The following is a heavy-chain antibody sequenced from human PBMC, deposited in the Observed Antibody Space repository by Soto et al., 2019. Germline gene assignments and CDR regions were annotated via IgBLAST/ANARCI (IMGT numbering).Heavy chain of an antibody. Sequence: PSETLSLTCTVSGGSISSAYWSWIRQPPGKGLEWIGYIYYSGSTNYNPSLKSRVTISVDTSKNQFSLKLSSVTAADTAVYYCARAQYYDILTGYYYYYYGMDVWGQGTTVT. CDR2: IYYSGST. J-gene: IGHJ6*02. D-gene: IGHD3-9*01. V-gene: IGHV4-59*01. CDR1: GGSISSAY. CDR3: ARAQYYDILTGYYYYYYGMDV.